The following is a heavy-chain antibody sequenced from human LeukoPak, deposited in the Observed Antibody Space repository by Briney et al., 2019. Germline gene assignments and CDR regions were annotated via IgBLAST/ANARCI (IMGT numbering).Heavy chain of an antibody. Sequence: PGGSLRLSCAASGFTFSSYWMHWVRQAPGKGPVWVARTNRDGSSTAYADPVKGRFTTSKDNAKNTLYLLMNSLRGEDTAVYYCARDSVEWYIFDYWGQGTLVTVSS. V-gene: IGHV3-74*01. J-gene: IGHJ4*02. CDR3: ARDSVEWYIFDY. CDR1: GFTFSSYW. D-gene: IGHD3-3*01. CDR2: TNRDGSST.